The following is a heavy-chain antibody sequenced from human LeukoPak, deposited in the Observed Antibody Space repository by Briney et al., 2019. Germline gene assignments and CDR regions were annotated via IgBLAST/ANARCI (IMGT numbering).Heavy chain of an antibody. CDR1: GYTLTSYD. D-gene: IGHD3/OR15-3a*01. CDR2: MNPNSGNT. V-gene: IGHV1-8*01. J-gene: IGHJ6*02. CDR3: ARGHGDWLFPPYYYYGMDV. Sequence: ASVKVSCKDSGYTLTSYDINWVRQANGQGLEWMGWMNPNSGNTGYAQKFQGRVTMTRNTSISTAYMELSSLRSEDTAVYYCARGHGDWLFPPYYYYGMDVWGQGTTVTVSS.